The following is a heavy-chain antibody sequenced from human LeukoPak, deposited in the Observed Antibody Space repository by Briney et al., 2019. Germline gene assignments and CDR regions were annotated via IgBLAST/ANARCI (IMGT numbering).Heavy chain of an antibody. Sequence: SQTLSLTCTVSGGSISSGGYYWSWIRQHPGKGLEWIGYIYYSGSTYSNPSLKSRVTISVDTSKNQFSLKLSFVTAADTAVYYCARHRITITWFDPWSQGTLVTVSS. J-gene: IGHJ5*02. V-gene: IGHV4-31*03. CDR3: ARHRITITWFDP. CDR2: IYYSGST. D-gene: IGHD1-14*01. CDR1: GGSISSGGYY.